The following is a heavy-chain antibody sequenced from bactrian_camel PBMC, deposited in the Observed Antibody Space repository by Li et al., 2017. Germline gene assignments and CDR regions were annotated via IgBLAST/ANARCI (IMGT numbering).Heavy chain of an antibody. CDR1: GYIHSSCG. D-gene: IGHD2*01. V-gene: IGHV3S6*01. J-gene: IGHJ4*01. Sequence: VQLVESGGGSVQAGGSLKLSCAASGYIHSSCGMGWIRQVPGKEREGVASMYTERGNTFYADAAKGRFTISRDSTKNTVCLEMNSLKPEDSAMYYCAAVELGGYCYFTLLVGRGSHKGHYWGQGTQVTVS. CDR3: AAVELGGYCYFTLLVGRGSHKGHY. CDR2: MYTERGNT.